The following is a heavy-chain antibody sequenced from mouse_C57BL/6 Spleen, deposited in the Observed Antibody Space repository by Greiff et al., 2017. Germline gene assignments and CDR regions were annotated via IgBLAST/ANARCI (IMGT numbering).Heavy chain of an antibody. Sequence: EVHLVESGGGLVKPGASLKLSCAASGFTFSDYGMHWVRQAPEKGLEWVAYISGGSSTIYYADTVKGRFTISRDNAKNTLFLQMTSLGSEDTAMYYCARRDGSGHFDYWGQGTTLTVSS. CDR2: ISGGSSTI. D-gene: IGHD1-1*01. CDR3: ARRDGSGHFDY. CDR1: GFTFSDYG. J-gene: IGHJ2*01. V-gene: IGHV5-17*01.